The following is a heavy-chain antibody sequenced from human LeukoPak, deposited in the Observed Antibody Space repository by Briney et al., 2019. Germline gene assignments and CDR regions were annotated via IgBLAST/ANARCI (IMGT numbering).Heavy chain of an antibody. Sequence: GGSLRLSCAASGFTFNSYWMHWVRQAPGKGLVWVSRIDEDGKTIDYADSVKGRFTISRDNAKDTLYLQMSSLRDEDTAVYYCAKAPATGEGYYFYYMDVWGKGTTVTVSS. CDR2: IDEDGKTI. CDR1: GFTFNSYW. CDR3: AKAPATGEGYYFYYMDV. J-gene: IGHJ6*03. D-gene: IGHD7-27*01. V-gene: IGHV3-74*01.